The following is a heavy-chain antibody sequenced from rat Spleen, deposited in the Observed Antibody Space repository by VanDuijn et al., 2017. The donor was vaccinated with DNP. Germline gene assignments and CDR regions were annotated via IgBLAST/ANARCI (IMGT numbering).Heavy chain of an antibody. V-gene: IGHV2-6*01. CDR3: AGGTTTWFAY. CDR2: MSSGGST. J-gene: IGHJ3*01. D-gene: IGHD1-10*01. Sequence: QVQLKESGPGLVQPSQTLSLTCTVSGFSLTSYTVSWVRQPPGKGLEWIAAMSSGGSTYYNSALLSRLSISRDTSKSQVFLKMNNLQTEDTAIYFCAGGTTTWFAYWGQGNMVTVSS. CDR1: GFSLTSYT.